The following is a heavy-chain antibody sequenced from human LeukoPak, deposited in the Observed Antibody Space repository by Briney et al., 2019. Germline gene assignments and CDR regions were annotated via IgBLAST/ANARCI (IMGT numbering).Heavy chain of an antibody. Sequence: GGSLRLSCAASGFTFSGYGMHWVRQAPGKGLEWVAVISYDGSNKYYADSVKGRFTISRDNSKNTLYLQMNSLRAEDTAVYYCARPITMVRGVIGYWGQGTLVTVSS. CDR1: GFTFSGYG. D-gene: IGHD3-10*01. V-gene: IGHV3-30*03. J-gene: IGHJ4*02. CDR3: ARPITMVRGVIGY. CDR2: ISYDGSNK.